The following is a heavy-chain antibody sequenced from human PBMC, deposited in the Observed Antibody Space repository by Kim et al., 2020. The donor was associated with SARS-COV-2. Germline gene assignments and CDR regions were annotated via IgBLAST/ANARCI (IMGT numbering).Heavy chain of an antibody. V-gene: IGHV4-39*01. CDR1: GGSISSSSYY. Sequence: SETLSLTCTVSGGSISSSSYYWGWIRQPPGKGLEWIGSIYYSGSTYYNPSLKSRVTISVDTSKNQFSLKLSSVTAADTAVYYCARARLYEYYDYVWGSYRYAFDYWGQGTLVTVSS. D-gene: IGHD3-16*02. CDR3: ARARLYEYYDYVWGSYRYAFDY. CDR2: IYYSGST. J-gene: IGHJ4*02.